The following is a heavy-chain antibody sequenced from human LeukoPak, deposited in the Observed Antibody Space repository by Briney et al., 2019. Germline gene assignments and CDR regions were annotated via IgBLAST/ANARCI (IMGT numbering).Heavy chain of an antibody. D-gene: IGHD3-16*02. Sequence: SETLSLTCAVYGGSFSGYYWSWIRQPPGKGLEWIGEINHSGSINYNPSLKSRVTISVDTSKNQFSLKLSSVTAADTAVYYCARGALWDYVWGSYRYSFDYWGQGTLVTVSS. CDR1: GGSFSGYY. V-gene: IGHV4-34*01. J-gene: IGHJ4*02. CDR3: ARGALWDYVWGSYRYSFDY. CDR2: INHSGSI.